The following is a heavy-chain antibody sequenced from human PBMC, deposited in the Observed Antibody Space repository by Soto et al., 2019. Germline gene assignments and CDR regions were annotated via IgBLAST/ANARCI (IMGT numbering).Heavy chain of an antibody. V-gene: IGHV3-30*18. CDR1: GFPFGGYG. Sequence: QVHLVESGGGVVQPGRSLRLSCAASGFPFGGYGMHWVRQAPGKGLEWLAVLSHDASNKYYADSVKDRFTISRDNSKNTLYLEMHSLRPEDTAVYYCAKEYYYDSRGYNYHYYAMDVWGQGTTVTVSS. D-gene: IGHD3-22*01. CDR3: AKEYYYDSRGYNYHYYAMDV. J-gene: IGHJ6*02. CDR2: LSHDASNK.